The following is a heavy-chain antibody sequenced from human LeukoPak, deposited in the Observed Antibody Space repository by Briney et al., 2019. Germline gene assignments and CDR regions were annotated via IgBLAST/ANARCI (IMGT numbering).Heavy chain of an antibody. Sequence: PSETLSLTCAVYSGSFSDYYWSWIRQSPGKGLEWIGEINHSGSTNYNPSLTSRVTISIDTSKKQFSMKLTSLTAADTAVYYCARVTGYSDPSPRFGLDYWGQGTLVTVSS. D-gene: IGHD3-10*01. CDR2: INHSGST. CDR1: SGSFSDYY. J-gene: IGHJ4*02. V-gene: IGHV4-34*01. CDR3: ARVTGYSDPSPRFGLDY.